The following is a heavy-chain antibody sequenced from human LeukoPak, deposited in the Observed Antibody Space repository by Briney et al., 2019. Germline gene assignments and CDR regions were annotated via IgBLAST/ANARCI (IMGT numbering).Heavy chain of an antibody. D-gene: IGHD1-1*01. Sequence: ASVKVSCKASGGTFSSYAISWVRQAPGQGLEWMGGIIPIFGTANYAQKFQGRVTITADESASTAYMELSSLRSEDTAVYYCARGAGTSYYFDYWGQGTLVTVSS. J-gene: IGHJ4*02. CDR1: GGTFSSYA. CDR2: IIPIFGTA. V-gene: IGHV1-69*13. CDR3: ARGAGTSYYFDY.